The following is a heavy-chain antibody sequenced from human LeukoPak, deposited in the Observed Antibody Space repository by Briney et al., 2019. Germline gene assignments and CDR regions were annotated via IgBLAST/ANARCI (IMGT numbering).Heavy chain of an antibody. CDR3: AREVAVAGRTFDY. CDR2: IYYSGST. J-gene: IGHJ4*02. V-gene: IGHV4-59*12. CDR1: GGSITSYY. Sequence: SETLSLTCTVSGGSITSYYWSWIRQPPGKGLECIGHIYYSGSTNYNPSLKSRVTISVDTSKNQFSLKLSSVTPEDTAVYYCAREVAVAGRTFDYWGQGTLVTVSS. D-gene: IGHD6-19*01.